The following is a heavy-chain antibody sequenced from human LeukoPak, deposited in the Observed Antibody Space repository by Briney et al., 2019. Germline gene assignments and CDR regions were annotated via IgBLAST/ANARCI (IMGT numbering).Heavy chain of an antibody. CDR1: GFTVSSNY. Sequence: GGSLRLSCAASGFTVSSNYMNWVRQAPGKGPEWVSVIYSGGSTYYGDSVKGRFTISRDNSKNTLSLQMNSLRVEDTAVYYCARESGGTSIDYWGQGTLVTVSS. CDR2: IYSGGST. J-gene: IGHJ4*02. D-gene: IGHD2-15*01. V-gene: IGHV3-53*01. CDR3: ARESGGTSIDY.